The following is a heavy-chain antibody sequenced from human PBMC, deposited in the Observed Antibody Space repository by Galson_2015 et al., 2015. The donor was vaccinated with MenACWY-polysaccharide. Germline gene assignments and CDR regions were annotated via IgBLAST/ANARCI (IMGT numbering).Heavy chain of an antibody. V-gene: IGHV3-23*01. D-gene: IGHD2/OR15-2a*01. CDR2: ISDRVDST. J-gene: IGHJ4*02. Sequence: SLRLSCAASGITASGNTFSGSGMHWVRQAPGKGLEWVSVISDRVDSTHYADSAKGRFTVSRDNSRNTLYLQMNSLRGDDTAVYFCAKGSNIWKYLDFWGQGALVTVSS. CDR3: AKGSNIWKYLDF. CDR1: GITASGNTFSGSG.